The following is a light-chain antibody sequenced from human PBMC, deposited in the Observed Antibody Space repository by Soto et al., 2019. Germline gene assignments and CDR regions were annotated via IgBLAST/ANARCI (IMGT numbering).Light chain of an antibody. CDR2: LNPDGTH. Sequence: QPVLTQSPSASASLGASVKLTCTLSTRHRSYAIAWHQHQPEKGPRFLTTLNPDGTHRKGDGIPDRFSGSSSGAERYLTISSLQSEDEADYYCQTWGTAMVVFGGGTKVTVL. CDR1: TRHRSYA. V-gene: IGLV4-69*01. CDR3: QTWGTAMVV. J-gene: IGLJ2*01.